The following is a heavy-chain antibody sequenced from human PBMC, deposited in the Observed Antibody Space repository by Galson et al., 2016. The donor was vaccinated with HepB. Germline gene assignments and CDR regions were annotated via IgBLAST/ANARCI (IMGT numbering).Heavy chain of an antibody. D-gene: IGHD6-19*01. CDR1: GFSFHTYW. CDR2: IYPGDSET. V-gene: IGHV5-51*01. J-gene: IGHJ4*02. Sequence: QSGAEVTKPGESLKISCKAYGFSFHTYWIAWVRQMPGKGLEWMGLIYPGDSETRYNPSFQGQVTFSADKSVNTASLQWISLKTSDTAMYYCARGVSGWSMDYWGQGTLVTVSS. CDR3: ARGVSGWSMDY.